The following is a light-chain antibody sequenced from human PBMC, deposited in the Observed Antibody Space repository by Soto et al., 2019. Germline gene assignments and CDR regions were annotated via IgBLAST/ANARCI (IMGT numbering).Light chain of an antibody. CDR1: QSVSYW. CDR2: DGS. V-gene: IGKV1-5*01. Sequence: DLQLTQSPSTLSTSVGARVTTTCRASQSVSYWLAWYQQKPGKAPNLLIYDGSTLASGVPPRFSGGGFGTEFTLNISSLQPDDSAIYYCQHYNTYSKAFGPGTKVD. J-gene: IGKJ3*01. CDR3: QHYNTYSKA.